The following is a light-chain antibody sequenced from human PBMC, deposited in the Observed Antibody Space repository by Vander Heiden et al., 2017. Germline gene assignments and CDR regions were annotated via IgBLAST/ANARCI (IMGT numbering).Light chain of an antibody. CDR2: DNN. CDR3: QAYDSSLSGPYV. V-gene: IGLV1-40*01. J-gene: IGLJ1*01. Sequence: QSVLTQPPSVSGAPGQRVIISCTGSSSNIGAGYYVHWYQQFPGAAPKLLISDNNTRPSGVPDRFSGSRSGTSASLVITGLQAEDEADYYCQAYDSSLSGPYVFGTGTKVTVL. CDR1: SSNIGAGYY.